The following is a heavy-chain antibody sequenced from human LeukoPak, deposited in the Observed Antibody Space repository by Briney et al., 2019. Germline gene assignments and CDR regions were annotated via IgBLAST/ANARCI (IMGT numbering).Heavy chain of an antibody. D-gene: IGHD3-22*01. CDR2: ISGSGGST. CDR3: AREKRGEVDYYDSSGRHLDY. V-gene: IGHV3-23*01. Sequence: GGSLRLSCAASGFTFSSYGMSWVRQAPGKGLEWVSAISGSGGSTYYADSVKGRFTISRDNSKNTLYLQMNSLRAEDTAVYYCAREKRGEVDYYDSSGRHLDYWGQGTLVTVSS. J-gene: IGHJ4*02. CDR1: GFTFSSYG.